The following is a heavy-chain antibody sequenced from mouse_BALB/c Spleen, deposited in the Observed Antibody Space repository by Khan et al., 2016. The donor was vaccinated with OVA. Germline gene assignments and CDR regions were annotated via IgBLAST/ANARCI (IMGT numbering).Heavy chain of an antibody. J-gene: IGHJ3*01. V-gene: IGHV1S81*02. CDR2: INPSNGGT. CDR3: TRSGYGTFAY. D-gene: IGHD2-1*01. CDR1: GYSFTSYY. Sequence: QVQLQQSGAELVKPGASVRLSCKASGYSFTSYYLYWVKQRPGHGLEWIGDINPSNGGTHFNEKFKNKVTLTVDKSSSTAYMQRSSLTSEDSAVYYCTRSGYGTFAYWGQGTLVTVSA.